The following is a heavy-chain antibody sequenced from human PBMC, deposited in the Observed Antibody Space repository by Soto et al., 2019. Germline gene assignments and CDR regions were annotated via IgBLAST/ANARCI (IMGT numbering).Heavy chain of an antibody. Sequence: QVHLEQSGAAMKKPGSSVKVSCKASGGTFSTHALSWVRQAPGQGLEWLGGIIPILGTPNYAQKFQGRVTVTADEYTSTAYMELSRLTSEDTAVYYCARAAFRSGYYGYYYGMDVWGQGTAVTVS. CDR1: GGTFSTHA. J-gene: IGHJ6*02. CDR2: IIPILGTP. D-gene: IGHD3-3*01. CDR3: ARAAFRSGYYGYYYGMDV. V-gene: IGHV1-69*01.